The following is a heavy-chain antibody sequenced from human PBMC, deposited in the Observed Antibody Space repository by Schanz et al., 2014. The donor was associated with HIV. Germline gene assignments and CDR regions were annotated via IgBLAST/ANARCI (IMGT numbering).Heavy chain of an antibody. J-gene: IGHJ6*02. CDR1: GLNSNRAG. CDR2: SRVKRTSYAT. V-gene: IGHV3-72*01. D-gene: IGHD3-10*01. CDR3: SRVVTRWFGEPHSFLYV. Sequence: VQLVESGGGVVQPGRSLRLSCVASGLNSNRAGMHWVRQAPGKGLEWVARSRVKRTSYATEYAASVTGRFTISRDDSKNSVYLQMNSLNIEDTAVYYCSRVVTRWFGEPHSFLYVWGQGTTVTVSS.